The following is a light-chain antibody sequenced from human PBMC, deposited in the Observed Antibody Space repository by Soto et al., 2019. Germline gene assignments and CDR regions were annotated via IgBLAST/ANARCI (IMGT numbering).Light chain of an antibody. V-gene: IGKV4-1*01. CDR3: LQYFSTLWT. Sequence: DIVMTQSPDSLAVSLGERATINCKSSQSVLYTSNNNNYLAWYQQKPGQPPKLLLYWASTRESGVPDRFSGFGSGTDFTLTISSLQAEDVAVYYCLQYFSTLWTFGQGTKVEIK. J-gene: IGKJ1*01. CDR2: WAS. CDR1: QSVLYTSNNNNY.